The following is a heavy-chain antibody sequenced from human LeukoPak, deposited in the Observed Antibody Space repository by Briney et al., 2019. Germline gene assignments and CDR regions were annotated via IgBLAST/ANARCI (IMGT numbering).Heavy chain of an antibody. D-gene: IGHD3-10*01. CDR2: INPNSGGT. Sequence: GASVKVSCKASGYTFTGYYMHWVRQAPGQGLEWMGCINPNSGGTNYAQKFQGMVTMTRDTSISTSYMELRRLRSDDTAVYYCARVYYGSGSYYDNWFDPWGQGTLVTVSS. CDR3: ARVYYGSGSYYDNWFDP. CDR1: GYTFTGYY. V-gene: IGHV1-2*02. J-gene: IGHJ5*02.